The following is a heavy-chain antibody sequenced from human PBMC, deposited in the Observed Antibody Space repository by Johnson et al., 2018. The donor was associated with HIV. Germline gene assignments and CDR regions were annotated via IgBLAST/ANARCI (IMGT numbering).Heavy chain of an antibody. V-gene: IGHV3-53*01. Sequence: MQLVESGGGLIQPGGSLRLSCAASGFTVSSNYMSWVRQAPGKGLEWVSVIYSGDSTYYADSVKGRFIISRDNSKHTLYLQMNSLRADYTAVYYCARSRQVGTPDAFDIWGQGTMVTVSS. J-gene: IGHJ3*02. D-gene: IGHD1-14*01. CDR3: ARSRQVGTPDAFDI. CDR2: IYSGDST. CDR1: GFTVSSNY.